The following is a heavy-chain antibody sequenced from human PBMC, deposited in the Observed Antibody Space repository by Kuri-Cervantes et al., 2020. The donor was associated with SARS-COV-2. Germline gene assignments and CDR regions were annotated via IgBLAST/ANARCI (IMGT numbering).Heavy chain of an antibody. V-gene: IGHV3-74*01. J-gene: IGHJ4*02. CDR1: GFTFSSYS. CDR3: AREPQGYSGYDYFDY. Sequence: GGSLRLSCAASGFTFSSYSMNWVRQAPGRGLEWVARIHKDGSDTIYADSVRGRFTISRDNAINMVYLQMSSLRAEDTAVYYCAREPQGYSGYDYFDYWGQGTLVTVSS. CDR2: IHKDGSDT. D-gene: IGHD5-12*01.